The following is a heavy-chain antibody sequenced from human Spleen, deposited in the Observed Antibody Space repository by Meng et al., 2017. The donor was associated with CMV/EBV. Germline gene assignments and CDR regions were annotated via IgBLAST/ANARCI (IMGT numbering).Heavy chain of an antibody. CDR1: GDSMASGSYF. J-gene: IGHJ6*02. CDR3: ARDYSSSSKGMDV. Sequence: SETLSLTCSVSGDSMASGSYFWNWIRQLPGKGLEWIGNIYYSGKTDYNPSLKSRVTISIDTSKNQFSLKLNSVTAADTAVYYCARDYSSSSKGMDVWGQGTTVTVSS. D-gene: IGHD6-6*01. V-gene: IGHV4-31*03. CDR2: IYYSGKT.